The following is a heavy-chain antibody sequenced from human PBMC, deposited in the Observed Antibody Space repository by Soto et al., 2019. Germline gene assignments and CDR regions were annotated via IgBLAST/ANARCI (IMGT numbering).Heavy chain of an antibody. V-gene: IGHV4-39*01. J-gene: IGHJ5*02. CDR1: GGSISSSSYY. Sequence: SETLSLTCTVSGGSISSSSYYWGWIRQPPGKGLEWIGSIYYSGSTYYNPSLKSRVTISVDTSKNQFSLKLSSVTAADTAVYYCARHNEDVYYCSSTSCYVVRWFDPWGQGTLVTVSS. CDR2: IYYSGST. CDR3: ARHNEDVYYCSSTSCYVVRWFDP. D-gene: IGHD2-2*01.